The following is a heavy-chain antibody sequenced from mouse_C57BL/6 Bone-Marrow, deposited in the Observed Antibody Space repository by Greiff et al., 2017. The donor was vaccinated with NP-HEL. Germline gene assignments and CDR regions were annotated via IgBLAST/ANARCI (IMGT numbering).Heavy chain of an antibody. Sequence: QVQLQQSGPELVKPGASVKISCKASGYAFSSSWMNWVKQRPGKGLEWIGRIYPGDGDTNYNGKFKGKATLTADKSSSPAYMQLSSLTSEDSAVYFCARIHYDYYAMDYWGQGTSVTVSS. J-gene: IGHJ4*01. D-gene: IGHD1-1*02. CDR3: ARIHYDYYAMDY. CDR2: IYPGDGDT. CDR1: GYAFSSSW. V-gene: IGHV1-82*01.